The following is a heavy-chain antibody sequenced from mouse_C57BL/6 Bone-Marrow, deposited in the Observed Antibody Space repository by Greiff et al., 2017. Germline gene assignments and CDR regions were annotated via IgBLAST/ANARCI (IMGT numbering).Heavy chain of an antibody. CDR3: ARGGIPITTDFAMDY. V-gene: IGHV1-9*01. CDR2: ILPGSGST. D-gene: IGHD1-1*01. J-gene: IGHJ4*01. CDR1: GYTFTGYW. Sequence: QVQLKQSGAELMKPGASVTLSCKATGYTFTGYWIEWVKQRPGHGLEWIGEILPGSGSTNYNEKFKGKATFTADTSSNTAYMQLSSLTTEDSAIYYCARGGIPITTDFAMDYWGQGTSVTVSS.